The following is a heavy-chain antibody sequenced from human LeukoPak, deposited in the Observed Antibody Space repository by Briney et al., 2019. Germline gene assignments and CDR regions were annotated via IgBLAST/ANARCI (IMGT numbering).Heavy chain of an antibody. Sequence: GGSLRLSCAASGFTFSSYWMSWVRQAPGKGLEWVANIKQDGSEKYYVDSVKGRFTISRDNAKNSLYLQMNSLRAEDTAVYYCARGEIYYDSSGYELDYWGQGTLITVSS. CDR3: ARGEIYYDSSGYELDY. V-gene: IGHV3-7*01. CDR1: GFTFSSYW. J-gene: IGHJ4*02. CDR2: IKQDGSEK. D-gene: IGHD3-22*01.